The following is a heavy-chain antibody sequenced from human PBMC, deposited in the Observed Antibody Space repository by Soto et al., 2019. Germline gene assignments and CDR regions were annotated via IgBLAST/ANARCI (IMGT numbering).Heavy chain of an antibody. CDR3: AVLPYCTNGVCYGNWFDP. CDR2: ISYDGTNK. Sequence: GGSLRLSCAASGFTFSSYGMHWVRQAPSKGLEWVAVISYDGTNKYYADSVKGRFTMSRDNSKNTLYLQMNSLRAEDTAVYYCAVLPYCTNGVCYGNWFDPWGQGTLVTVSS. V-gene: IGHV3-30*03. D-gene: IGHD2-8*01. CDR1: GFTFSSYG. J-gene: IGHJ5*02.